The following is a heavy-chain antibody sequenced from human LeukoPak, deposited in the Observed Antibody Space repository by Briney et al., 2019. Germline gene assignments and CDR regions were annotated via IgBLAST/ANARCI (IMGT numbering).Heavy chain of an antibody. Sequence: SQTLSLTCTVSGGSTSSGGYYWSWIRQPPVKGLEWIGYIYHSGSTYYNPSLKSRVTISVDRSKNQFSLKLSSVTAADTAVYYCARGGGYCSSTSCYRMDVWGKGTTVTVSS. CDR3: ARGGGYCSSTSCYRMDV. CDR1: GGSTSSGGYY. CDR2: IYHSGST. J-gene: IGHJ6*03. V-gene: IGHV4-30-2*01. D-gene: IGHD2-2*01.